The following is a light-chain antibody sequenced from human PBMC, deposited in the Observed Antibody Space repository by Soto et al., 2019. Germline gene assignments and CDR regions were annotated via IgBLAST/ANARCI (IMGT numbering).Light chain of an antibody. CDR2: GAS. CDR1: QNVNSNF. Sequence: EIVLMQSPGTLSLSPGERATLSCRASQNVNSNFLAWYQQKPGQAPRLLISGASNRATGIPDRFSGSGSGTDFTLTISRLEPEDFAVYYCQQYGNSPRTFGQGTKVDIK. CDR3: QQYGNSPRT. V-gene: IGKV3-20*01. J-gene: IGKJ1*01.